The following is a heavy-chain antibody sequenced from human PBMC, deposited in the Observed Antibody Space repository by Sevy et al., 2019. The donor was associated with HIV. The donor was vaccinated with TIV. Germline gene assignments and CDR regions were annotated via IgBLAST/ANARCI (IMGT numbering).Heavy chain of an antibody. J-gene: IGHJ5*02. D-gene: IGHD1-26*01. Sequence: GESLKISCKGSGYTFTNYWIAWLRQMPGKGLEWMGIIYPGDSNTKYSPSFQGQVTISADKSISTAYLPWRTLKPSDNAMYYCARRGESYEWFDPWGQGTLVTVSS. V-gene: IGHV5-51*01. CDR3: ARRGESYEWFDP. CDR1: GYTFTNYW. CDR2: IYPGDSNT.